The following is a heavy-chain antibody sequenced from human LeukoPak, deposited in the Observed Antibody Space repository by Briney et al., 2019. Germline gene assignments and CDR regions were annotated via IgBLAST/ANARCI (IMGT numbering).Heavy chain of an antibody. CDR1: GGSFSGYY. V-gene: IGHV4-34*01. Sequence: SETLSLTCAVFGGSFSGYYWSLIRQPPGKGLEWIGEINHSGSTNYNPSLRSRVTISVDTSKNQFSLKLSSVTAADTAVYYCASLWFGESHWGQGTLVTVSS. CDR2: INHSGST. J-gene: IGHJ4*02. D-gene: IGHD3-10*01. CDR3: ASLWFGESH.